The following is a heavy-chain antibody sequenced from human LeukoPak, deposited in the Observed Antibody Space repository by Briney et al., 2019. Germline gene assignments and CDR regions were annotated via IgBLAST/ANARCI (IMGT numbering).Heavy chain of an antibody. J-gene: IGHJ4*02. V-gene: IGHV3-15*01. D-gene: IGHD5-12*01. CDR2: IKSKTDGGTT. CDR1: GFTFSNAW. CDR3: TTDLDSSGYDFFFDY. Sequence: GGSLRLSCAASGFTFSNAWMSWVRQAPGKGLEWVGRIKSKTDGGTTDYAVPVKGRFTISRDDSKNTLYLQMNSLKTEDTAVYYCTTDLDSSGYDFFFDYWGQGTLVTVSS.